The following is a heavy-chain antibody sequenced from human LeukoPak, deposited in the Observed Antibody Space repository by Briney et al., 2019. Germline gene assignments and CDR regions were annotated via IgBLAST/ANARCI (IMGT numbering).Heavy chain of an antibody. CDR2: ISYDGSNK. V-gene: IGHV3-30-3*01. CDR1: GFTFSSYA. D-gene: IGHD6-13*01. J-gene: IGHJ4*02. CDR3: AKDFRPMSSSWPSY. Sequence: PGGSLRLSCAASGFTFSSYAMHWVRQAPGKGLEWVAVISYDGSNKYYADSVKGRFTISRDNSKNTLYLQMNSLRAEDTAVYYCAKDFRPMSSSWPSYWGQGTLVTVSS.